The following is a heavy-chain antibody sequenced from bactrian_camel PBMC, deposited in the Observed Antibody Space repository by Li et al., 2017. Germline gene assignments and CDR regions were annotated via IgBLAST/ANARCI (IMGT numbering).Heavy chain of an antibody. CDR2: INRISGT. Sequence: VQLVESGGDLVQPGGSLTLSCVASESTFSKRTMTWLRQVPGKGLEWVSAINRISGTFYDDSVKGRFTISRDNAKNTTYLRLDALKTEDTGMYYCAAGTLPVVGGTVRTTKGQGTQVTVS. V-gene: IGHV3S31*01. J-gene: IGHJ4*01. D-gene: IGHD2*01. CDR1: ESTFSKRT.